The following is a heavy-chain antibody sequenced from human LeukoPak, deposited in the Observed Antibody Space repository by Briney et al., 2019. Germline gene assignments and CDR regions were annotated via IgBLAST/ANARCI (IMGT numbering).Heavy chain of an antibody. CDR1: GFTFSRCG. D-gene: IGHD3-22*01. J-gene: IGHJ4*02. CDR2: IWYDGSNK. Sequence: GGSLRLSCAASGFTFSRCGMHWVRQAPGRGLEWVAVIWYDGSNKYYADFVKGRFTISRDNSKNTLYLQMNSLRAEDTAVYYCAREGDSSGYYSGPFDYWGQGTLVTVSS. V-gene: IGHV3-33*01. CDR3: AREGDSSGYYSGPFDY.